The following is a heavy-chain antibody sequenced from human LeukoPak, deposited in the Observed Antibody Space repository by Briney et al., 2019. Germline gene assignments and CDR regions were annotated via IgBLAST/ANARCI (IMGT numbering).Heavy chain of an antibody. CDR3: ARDLYYYGSGSYVGLDY. CDR1: GGSISSGSYY. V-gene: IGHV4-61*02. CDR2: IYTSGST. J-gene: IGHJ4*02. D-gene: IGHD3-10*01. Sequence: SETLSLTCTVSGGSISSGSYYWRWIRQPAGKGLEWIGRIYTSGSTNYNPSLKSRVTISVDTSKHQFSLKLSSVTAADTAVYYCARDLYYYGSGSYVGLDYWGQGTLVTVSS.